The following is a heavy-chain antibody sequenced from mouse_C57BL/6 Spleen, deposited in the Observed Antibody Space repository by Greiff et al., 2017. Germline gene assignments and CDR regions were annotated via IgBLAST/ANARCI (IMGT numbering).Heavy chain of an antibody. V-gene: IGHV1-53*01. CDR2: IHPNNGGT. CDR3: ARSHPITSIVGGGC. J-gene: IGHJ2*01. D-gene: IGHD1-2*01. Sequence: QVQLQQPGTELVKPGASVKLSCKASGYTFTSYWMHWVKQSHGKSLEWIGYIHPNNGGTNYNQKFKGKATLTVNKSSSTAYMQLRSLTSEDSAVYYCARSHPITSIVGGGCWGQGATLTVSS. CDR1: GYTFTSYW.